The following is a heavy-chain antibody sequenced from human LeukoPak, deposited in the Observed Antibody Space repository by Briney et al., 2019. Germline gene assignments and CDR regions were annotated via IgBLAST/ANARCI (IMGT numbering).Heavy chain of an antibody. D-gene: IGHD2-15*01. Sequence: PGGSLRLSCAASGFTFSSYGMHWVRQAPGKGLEWVAFIRHDGSNKYYADSVKGRFTISRDNSKNTLYLQMNSLRAEDTAVYYCAKDRRYCSGGSCDLFDYWGQGTLVTVSS. CDR3: AKDRRYCSGGSCDLFDY. V-gene: IGHV3-30*02. CDR1: GFTFSSYG. CDR2: IRHDGSNK. J-gene: IGHJ4*02.